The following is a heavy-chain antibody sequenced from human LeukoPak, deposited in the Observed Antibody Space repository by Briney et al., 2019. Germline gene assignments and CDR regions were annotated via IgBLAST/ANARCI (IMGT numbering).Heavy chain of an antibody. D-gene: IGHD5/OR15-5a*01. Sequence: PSETLSLTCTVSGGSLSSYYWSWIRQPPGKGLEWIGYIYYSGSTNYNPSLKSRVTISVDTSKNQFSLKLSSVTAADTAVYYCARVSQQTPFYVYYYYYYMDVWGKGTTVTVSS. J-gene: IGHJ6*03. CDR3: ARVSQQTPFYVYYYYYYMDV. CDR2: IYYSGST. V-gene: IGHV4-59*01. CDR1: GGSLSSYY.